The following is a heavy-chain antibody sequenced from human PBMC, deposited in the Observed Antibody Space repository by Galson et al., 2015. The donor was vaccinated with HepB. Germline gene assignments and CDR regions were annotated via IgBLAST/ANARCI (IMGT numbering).Heavy chain of an antibody. V-gene: IGHV3-33*08. CDR3: ARDKGQEAPMDV. J-gene: IGHJ6*03. CDR2: IWHDGHVK. CDR1: GFTFSHYG. Sequence: SLRLSCAASGFTFSHYGMHWVRQAPGRGLEWVAVIWHDGHVKYYADSVKGRFTISRDNSRSTLYLEMNSLRVEDTAVYYCARDKGQEAPMDVWGKGTTVIVSS.